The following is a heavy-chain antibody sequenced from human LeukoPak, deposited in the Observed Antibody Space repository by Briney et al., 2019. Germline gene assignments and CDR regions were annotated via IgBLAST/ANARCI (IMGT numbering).Heavy chain of an antibody. CDR3: ARDFTIVRGVLDY. V-gene: IGHV4-4*02. CDR1: GGSIRSNNW. J-gene: IGHJ4*02. D-gene: IGHD3-10*01. CDR2: ISHSGST. Sequence: PSATLSLTCAAPGGSIRSNNWWRWVRQPPGKGLECIGDISHSGSTNYNPSLKSRVTISVDKSKNQLSLKLRSVTAADTAVFYCARDFTIVRGVLDYWGPGALVTVSS.